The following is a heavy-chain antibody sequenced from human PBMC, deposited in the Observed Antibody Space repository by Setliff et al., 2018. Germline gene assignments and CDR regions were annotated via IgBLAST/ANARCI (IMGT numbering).Heavy chain of an antibody. Sequence: SVKVSCKASGGTFSNIGISWVRQAPGQGLEWMGGIIPLFGTTNYAQEFQGRVTITTDESTNTAYMELSSLRSEDTAMYYCAREKVVVVSATSYHYYMDVWGQGTLVTVSS. CDR1: GGTFSNIG. V-gene: IGHV1-69*05. J-gene: IGHJ4*02. CDR2: IIPLFGTT. CDR3: AREKVVVVSATSYHYYMDV. D-gene: IGHD2-15*01.